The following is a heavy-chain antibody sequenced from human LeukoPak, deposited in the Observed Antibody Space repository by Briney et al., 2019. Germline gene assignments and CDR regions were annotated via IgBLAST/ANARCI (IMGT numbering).Heavy chain of an antibody. V-gene: IGHV3-48*04. Sequence: GGSLRLSCAASEFSVGSNYMTWVRQAPGKGLEWVSYSTDSGRTIYYADSVKGRFTISRGNAKNSLFLQMNSLRAEDTAVYYCARDIRGSSFYWGQGTLVTVSS. D-gene: IGHD1-14*01. J-gene: IGHJ4*02. CDR3: ARDIRGSSFY. CDR1: EFSVGSNY. CDR2: STDSGRTI.